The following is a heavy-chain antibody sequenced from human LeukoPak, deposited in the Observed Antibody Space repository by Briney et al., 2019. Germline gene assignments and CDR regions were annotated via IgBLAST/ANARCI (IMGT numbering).Heavy chain of an antibody. CDR1: GFTFSSYA. CDR2: ISGSGGST. V-gene: IGHV3-23*01. CDR3: AKDRVVLLWFGEWDY. D-gene: IGHD3-10*01. J-gene: IGHJ4*02. Sequence: PGGSLRLSCAASGFTFSSYAMSWVRQAPGKGREGVSAISGSGGSTYYADSVKGRFTISRDNSKNTLYLQMNSLRAEDTAVYYCAKDRVVLLWFGEWDYWGQGTLVTVSS.